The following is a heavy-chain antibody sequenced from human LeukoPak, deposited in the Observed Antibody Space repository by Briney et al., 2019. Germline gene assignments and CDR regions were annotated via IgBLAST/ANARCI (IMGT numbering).Heavy chain of an antibody. V-gene: IGHV2-5*02. CDR3: AHRRYWDYYFDD. D-gene: IGHD1-26*01. CDR1: GFSLSTSGVG. J-gene: IGHJ4*02. Sequence: ESGPTLVKPTQTLTLTCTFSGFSLSTSGVGVGWIRQPPGKALEWPALIYWDDDKRYSPSLKSRLTITKDTSKNQVVLTMTNMDPVDTATYYCAHRRYWDYYFDDWGQGTLVTVSS. CDR2: IYWDDDK.